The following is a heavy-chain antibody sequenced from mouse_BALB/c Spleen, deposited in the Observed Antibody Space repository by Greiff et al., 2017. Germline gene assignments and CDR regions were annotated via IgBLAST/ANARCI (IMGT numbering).Heavy chain of an antibody. Sequence: QVQLKESGAELMKPGASVKISCKATGYTFSSYWIEWVKQRPGHGLEWIGEILPGSGSTNYNEKFKGKATFTADTSSNTAYMQLSSLTSEDSAVYYCARSGDGNYVCFAYWGQGTLVTVSA. J-gene: IGHJ3*01. CDR1: GYTFSSYW. CDR3: ARSGDGNYVCFAY. CDR2: ILPGSGST. V-gene: IGHV1-9*01. D-gene: IGHD2-1*01.